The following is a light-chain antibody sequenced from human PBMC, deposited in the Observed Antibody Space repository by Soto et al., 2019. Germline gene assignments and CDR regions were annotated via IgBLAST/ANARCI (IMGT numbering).Light chain of an antibody. CDR3: QQFNSYPIT. CDR2: DAS. V-gene: IGKV1-13*02. Sequence: GDRVTITGRASQGISSALAWYQQKPGKAPKLLIYDASSLESGVPSRFSGSGSGTDFTLTISSLQPEDFATYYCQQFNSYPITFGQGTRLEIK. J-gene: IGKJ5*01. CDR1: QGISSA.